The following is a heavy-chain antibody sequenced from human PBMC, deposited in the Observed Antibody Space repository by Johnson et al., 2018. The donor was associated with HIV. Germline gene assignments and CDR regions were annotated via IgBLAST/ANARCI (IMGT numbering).Heavy chain of an antibody. J-gene: IGHJ3*02. CDR1: GFTFSSFA. Sequence: VQLVESGGGVVQPGKSLRLSCVASGFTFSSFALNWVRQAPGKGLEWVANINQGGSEIYYVDSVKGRFTISRDNAKNSLYLQMNSLRADDTAVYYCARGSGGIVGAQDIWGQGTMVTVSS. CDR3: ARGSGGIVGAQDI. CDR2: INQGGSEI. D-gene: IGHD1-26*01. V-gene: IGHV3-7*01.